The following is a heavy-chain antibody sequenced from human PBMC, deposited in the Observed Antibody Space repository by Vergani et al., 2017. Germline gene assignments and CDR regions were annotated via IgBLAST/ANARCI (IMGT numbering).Heavy chain of an antibody. V-gene: IGHV1-2*02. CDR3: ARYRGGVVRAAWDGMDV. J-gene: IGHJ6*02. CDR1: GYLFTGYY. CDR2: INPNRDGA. D-gene: IGHD3-10*01. Sequence: QAHLVQSGAEVRKPGASVQVSCKASGYLFTGYYIHWVRQAPGQGLEWMGWINPNRDGANYAQKFQGRVTMTRDTSISTAYMELSSLRSDDTAIYYCARYRGGVVRAAWDGMDVWGQGTTVTVSS.